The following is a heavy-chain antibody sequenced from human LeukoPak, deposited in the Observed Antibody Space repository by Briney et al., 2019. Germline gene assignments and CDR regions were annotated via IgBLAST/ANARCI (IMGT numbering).Heavy chain of an antibody. J-gene: IGHJ4*02. V-gene: IGHV3-74*01. CDR3: ARVRRGGYYFDS. Sequence: GGSLRLSCAASGFTFNSHWMHWVRQAPGKGLVWVSRIDSHGTSTIDADSVQGRFTVSRDNSKNTLYLQMDSLRAEDTAVYYCARVRRGGYYFDSWGQGTLVTVSS. CDR1: GFTFNSHW. CDR2: IDSHGTST. D-gene: IGHD5-24*01.